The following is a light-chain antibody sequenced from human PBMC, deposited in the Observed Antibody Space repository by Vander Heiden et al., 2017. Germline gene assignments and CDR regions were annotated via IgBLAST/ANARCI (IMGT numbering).Light chain of an antibody. V-gene: IGKV4-1*01. CDR1: QSVLYSSNDKNY. CDR3: QQYYSPPLT. J-gene: IGKJ4*01. CDR2: WAS. Sequence: DIVMTQSPESLAVSLGERATINCKSSQSVLYSSNDKNYLAWYQQKPGQPPKLLIYWASTRESGVPDRFSGSGSGTDFTLTISSLQAEDVAVYHCQQYYSPPLTFGGGTKVEIK.